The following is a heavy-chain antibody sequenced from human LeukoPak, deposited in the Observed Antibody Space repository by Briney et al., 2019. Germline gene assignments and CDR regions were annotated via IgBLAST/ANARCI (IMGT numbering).Heavy chain of an antibody. CDR3: ARFSSSWYGGWFDP. D-gene: IGHD6-13*01. Sequence: GASVKVSCKAYGYTFTAYAMIWVRQAPGQGLEWMGWINTNTGNPTYAQGLTGRFVFSLDTSVSTAYLQISSLKAEDTAVYYCARFSSSWYGGWFDPWGQGTLVTVSS. CDR2: INTNTGNP. CDR1: GYTFTAYA. V-gene: IGHV7-4-1*02. J-gene: IGHJ5*02.